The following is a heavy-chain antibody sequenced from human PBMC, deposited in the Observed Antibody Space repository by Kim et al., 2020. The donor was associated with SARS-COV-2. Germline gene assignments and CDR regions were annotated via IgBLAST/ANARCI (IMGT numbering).Heavy chain of an antibody. CDR3: VKRDTAMVYAFDI. D-gene: IGHD5-18*01. Sequence: GSLRLSCSASGFTFSSYAMHWVRQAPGKGLEYVAAISSNGVSTYYADSVKGRFTISRDNSKNTLYLQMSSLRAEDTAVYYCVKRDTAMVYAFDIWGQGTMVTVSS. CDR2: ISSNGVST. CDR1: GFTFSSYA. J-gene: IGHJ3*02. V-gene: IGHV3-64D*09.